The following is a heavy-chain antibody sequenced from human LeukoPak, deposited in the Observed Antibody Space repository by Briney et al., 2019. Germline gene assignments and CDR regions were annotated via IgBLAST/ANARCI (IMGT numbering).Heavy chain of an antibody. Sequence: SETLSLTCTVSGVSISSYYWSWIRQPAGKGLEWIGRIYTSGSTNYNPSLKSRVTMSVDTSKNQFSLKLSSVTAADTAVYYCARDRGIAAAGTGRGSFHPWGQGTLVTVSS. CDR3: ARDRGIAAAGTGRGSFHP. J-gene: IGHJ5*02. V-gene: IGHV4-4*07. CDR1: GVSISSYY. CDR2: IYTSGST. D-gene: IGHD6-13*01.